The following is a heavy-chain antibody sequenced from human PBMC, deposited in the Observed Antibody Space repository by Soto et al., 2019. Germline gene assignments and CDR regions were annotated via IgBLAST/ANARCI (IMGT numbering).Heavy chain of an antibody. CDR1: GGSFSGYY. V-gene: IGHV4-34*01. J-gene: IGHJ4*02. D-gene: IGHD3-10*01. Sequence: SETLSLTCAVYGGSFSGYYWSWIRQPPGKGLEWIGEINHSGSTNYNPSLKSRVTISVDTSKNQFSLELSSVTAADTAVYYCARGRGHFDYWGQGTLVTVSS. CDR2: INHSGST. CDR3: ARGRGHFDY.